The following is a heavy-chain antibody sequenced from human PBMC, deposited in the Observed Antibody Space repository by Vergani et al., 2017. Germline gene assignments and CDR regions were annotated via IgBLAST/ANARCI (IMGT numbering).Heavy chain of an antibody. CDR2: ISDSGGST. V-gene: IGHV3-23*01. CDR3: ARDRVEGPFDP. D-gene: IGHD5-24*01. Sequence: EVQLLESGGGLVQPGGSLRLSCAASGFTFSSYAMSWVRQAPGKGLEWVSAISDSGGSTYYADSVKGRFTISRDNAKNSLYLQMNSLRAEDTAVYYCARDRVEGPFDPWGQGTLVTVSS. J-gene: IGHJ5*02. CDR1: GFTFSSYA.